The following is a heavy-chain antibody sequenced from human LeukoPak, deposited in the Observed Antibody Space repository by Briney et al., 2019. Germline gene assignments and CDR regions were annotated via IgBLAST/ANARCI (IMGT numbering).Heavy chain of an antibody. Sequence: GGSLRLSCAASGFTFSSYGMHWVRQAPGKGLEWVAVISYDGSNKYYADSVKGRFTISRDNSKNMLYLQMNSLRAEDTAVYYCAKELGYCSSTSCYPSHYYYYGMDVWGQGTTVTVSS. CDR3: AKELGYCSSTSCYPSHYYYYGMDV. CDR1: GFTFSSYG. V-gene: IGHV3-30*18. CDR2: ISYDGSNK. J-gene: IGHJ6*02. D-gene: IGHD2-2*01.